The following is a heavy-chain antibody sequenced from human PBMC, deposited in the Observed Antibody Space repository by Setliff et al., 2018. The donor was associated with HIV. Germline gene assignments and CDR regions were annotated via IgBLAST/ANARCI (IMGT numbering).Heavy chain of an antibody. J-gene: IGHJ4*02. CDR1: GYSISSGYY. D-gene: IGHD5-12*01. CDR3: ARHLKGWLQGDF. Sequence: SETLSLTCAVSGYSISSGYYWGWIRQPPGKGLEWIGSIYHRGSTYYNPSLKSRVTISFDTSKNQFSLKLNSVTAADTAVYFCARHLKGWLQGDFWGQGTLVTVS. CDR2: IYHRGST. V-gene: IGHV4-38-2*01.